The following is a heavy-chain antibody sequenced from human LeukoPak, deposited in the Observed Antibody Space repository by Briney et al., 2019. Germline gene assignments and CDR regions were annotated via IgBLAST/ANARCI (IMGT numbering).Heavy chain of an antibody. CDR3: ARSSYASGWSLDY. J-gene: IGHJ4*02. D-gene: IGHD6-19*01. CDR1: GYMFSNYW. CDR2: IYPGDSHT. V-gene: IGHV5-51*01. Sequence: KHGESLKISCKGSGYMFSNYWIAWVRQLPGKGLEWMAIIYPGDSHTRYSPSFQGQVTISADRSISTAYLQWSSLKASDTAMCYCARSSYASGWSLDYWGQGTLVTVSS.